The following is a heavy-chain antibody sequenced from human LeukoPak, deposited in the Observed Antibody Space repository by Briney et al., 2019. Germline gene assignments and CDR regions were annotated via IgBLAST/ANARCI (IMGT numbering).Heavy chain of an antibody. CDR3: AKDRGYSYGYDHFDY. D-gene: IGHD5-18*01. V-gene: IGHV3-33*06. Sequence: GGSLRLSCAASGFTFSSYGMHWVRQAPGKGLEWVAVIWYDGSNKYYADSVKGRFTISRDNSKNTLYLQMNSLRAEDTAVYYCAKDRGYSYGYDHFDYWGQGTLVTVSS. CDR2: IWYDGSNK. CDR1: GFTFSSYG. J-gene: IGHJ4*02.